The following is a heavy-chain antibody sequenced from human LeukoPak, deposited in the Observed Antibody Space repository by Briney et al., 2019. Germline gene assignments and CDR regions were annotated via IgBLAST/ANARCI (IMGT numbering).Heavy chain of an antibody. D-gene: IGHD3-22*01. CDR3: ARAGGYSQHPDY. J-gene: IGHJ4*02. CDR1: GYTFTSYG. V-gene: IGHV1-46*01. Sequence: ASVKVSCKASGYTFTSYGISWVRQAPGQGLEWMGIINPSGGSTSYAQKFQGRVTMARDMSTSTVYMELSSLRSEDTAVYYCARAGGYSQHPDYWGQGTLVTVSS. CDR2: INPSGGST.